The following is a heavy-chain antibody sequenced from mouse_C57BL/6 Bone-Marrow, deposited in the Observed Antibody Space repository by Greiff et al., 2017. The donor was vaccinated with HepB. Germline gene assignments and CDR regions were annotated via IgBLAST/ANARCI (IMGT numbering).Heavy chain of an antibody. V-gene: IGHV1-52*01. CDR2: IDTSDSET. CDR3: ARVITTVVATGAMDY. J-gene: IGHJ4*01. CDR1: GYTFTSYW. D-gene: IGHD1-1*01. Sequence: VQLQQPGAELVRPGSSVKLSCKASGYTFTSYWMHWVKQRPLQGLEWIGNIDTSDSETHYNQKFKEKATLTVDKSSSTAYMQLSSLTSEDSAVYYCARVITTVVATGAMDYWGQGTSVTVSS.